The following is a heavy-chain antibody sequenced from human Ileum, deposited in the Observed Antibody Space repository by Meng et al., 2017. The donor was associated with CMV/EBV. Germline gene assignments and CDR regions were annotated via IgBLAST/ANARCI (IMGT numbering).Heavy chain of an antibody. CDR3: ARGPGGFGDFNFDY. D-gene: IGHD3-16*01. V-gene: IGHV4-4*07. J-gene: IGHJ4*02. CDR1: SAAITSFY. Sequence: VRLQERGPGLVKPSDHLSRTGTVSSAAITSFYWRVTRQPAGKALEWIGRIYHGGSTNYNPSLKSRVTLSVDTYKTKFSMRLTSVTAADTAVYYCARGPGGFGDFNFDYWGQGTLVTVSS. CDR2: IYHGGST.